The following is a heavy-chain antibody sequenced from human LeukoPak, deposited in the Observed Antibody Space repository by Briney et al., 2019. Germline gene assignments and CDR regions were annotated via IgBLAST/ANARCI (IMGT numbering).Heavy chain of an antibody. V-gene: IGHV4-4*07. CDR2: IYTSGST. J-gene: IGHJ4*02. CDR3: ARENSGSYREFDY. D-gene: IGHD1-26*01. CDR1: GGSISSYY. Sequence: SETLSLTCTVSGGSISSYYWSWIRQPAGKGLERIGRIYTSGSTNYNASLKSRVSMSVDTSKDQFSLKLSPVTAADTAVFYCARENSGSYREFDYWGQGTLVTVSS.